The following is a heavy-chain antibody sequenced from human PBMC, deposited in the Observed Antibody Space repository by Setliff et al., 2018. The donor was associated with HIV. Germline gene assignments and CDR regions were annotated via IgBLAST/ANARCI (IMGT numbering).Heavy chain of an antibody. J-gene: IGHJ6*03. V-gene: IGHV1-2*06. CDR3: AREFGAGIRQIVAGEFYYMDV. D-gene: IGHD5-12*01. CDR1: GGTFTNSA. CDR2: INPKSGAT. Sequence: ASVKVSCKASGGTFTNSAIGWVRQAPGQGLEWMGRINPKSGATNLAQKFQGRVTMTRDTSISTAYMELSRLRSDDTAVYYCAREFGAGIRQIVAGEFYYMDVWGKGTTVTVSS.